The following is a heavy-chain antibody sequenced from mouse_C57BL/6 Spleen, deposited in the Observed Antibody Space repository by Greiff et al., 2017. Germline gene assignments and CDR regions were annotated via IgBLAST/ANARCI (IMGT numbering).Heavy chain of an antibody. CDR1: GYTFTDHT. CDR3: ARAEGYDYAMDY. CDR2: IYPSDGST. J-gene: IGHJ4*01. V-gene: IGHV1-78*01. Sequence: VKLQQSDAELVKPGASVKISCKVSGYTFTDHTIHWMKQRPEQGLEWIGYIYPSDGSTKYNEKFNGKATLTADKSSSTAYMQLNSLTSEDSAVYFCARAEGYDYAMDYWGQGTSVTVSS. D-gene: IGHD2-2*01.